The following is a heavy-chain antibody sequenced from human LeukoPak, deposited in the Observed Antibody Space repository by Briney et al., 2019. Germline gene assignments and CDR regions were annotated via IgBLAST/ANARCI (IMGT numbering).Heavy chain of an antibody. Sequence: GGSLRLSCAASGFTFSDYYMSWIRQAPGKGLEWVSYISSSGSAIYYADSVKGRFTISRDNAKNSLYLQMNSLRAEDTAVYYCARDMEYSGSRNWFDPWGQGTLVTVSS. CDR2: ISSSGSAI. V-gene: IGHV3-11*01. CDR3: ARDMEYSGSRNWFDP. J-gene: IGHJ5*02. CDR1: GFTFSDYY. D-gene: IGHD1-26*01.